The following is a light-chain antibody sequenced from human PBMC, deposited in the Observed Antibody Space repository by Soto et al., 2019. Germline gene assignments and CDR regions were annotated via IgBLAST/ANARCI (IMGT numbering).Light chain of an antibody. J-gene: IGLJ3*02. V-gene: IGLV2-8*01. CDR3: TSYVGKDIWV. CDR2: EVT. CDR1: SRDVGAYKY. Sequence: QSALTQPPSASGSPGQAVTISCTGTSRDVGAYKYVSWYQQYPGKAPKLMIYEVTKRPSGVPDRCSGSKSGHTASLTVSGLQAEDEADYYCTSYVGKDIWVFGGGTQRTVL.